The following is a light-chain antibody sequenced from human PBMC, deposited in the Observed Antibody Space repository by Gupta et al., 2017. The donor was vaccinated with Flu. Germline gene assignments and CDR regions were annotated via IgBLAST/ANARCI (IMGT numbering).Light chain of an antibody. J-gene: IGKJ2*01. CDR3: QQCYTSPRA. CDR2: ATS. V-gene: IGKV1-39*01. CDR1: RSGNYE. Sequence: QTALSAAVGEAVNITCSASRSGNYELNWYQQRPGKAPERLILATSTLRSGVPPRFSGSGSATNFTLTISSLEREDFATYYCQQCYTSPRAFGQGTKLDIK.